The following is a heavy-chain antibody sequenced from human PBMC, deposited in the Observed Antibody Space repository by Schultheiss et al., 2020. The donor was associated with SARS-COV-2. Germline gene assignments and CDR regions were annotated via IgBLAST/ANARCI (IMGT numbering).Heavy chain of an antibody. D-gene: IGHD3-22*01. CDR3: TRETHYYDSSGYYITTTYFDY. CDR2: IRSKGSGGTT. CDR1: GFTFGDYA. Sequence: GGSLRLSCTASGFTFGDYAMSWFRQAPGKGLEWVGFIRSKGSGGTTEYAASVKGRFIISRDDSKSIAYLQMNSLKTEDTAVYYCTRETHYYDSSGYYITTTYFDYWGQGTLVTVSS. J-gene: IGHJ4*02. V-gene: IGHV3-49*03.